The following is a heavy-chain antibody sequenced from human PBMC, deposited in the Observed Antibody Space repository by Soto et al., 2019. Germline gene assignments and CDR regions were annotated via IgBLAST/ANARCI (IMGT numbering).Heavy chain of an antibody. CDR1: GGSISSSY. CDR2: IYYSGST. Sequence: SETLSLTCTVSGGSISSSYWTWIRQPPGKGLEWIGYIYYSGSTNYNPSLNSRVTISVDTSKKQFSLRLSSVIAADTAVYYCARGFYTYCGGDCYYYYFDYWGQGTLVTVSS. J-gene: IGHJ4*02. V-gene: IGHV4-59*01. D-gene: IGHD2-21*01. CDR3: ARGFYTYCGGDCYYYYFDY.